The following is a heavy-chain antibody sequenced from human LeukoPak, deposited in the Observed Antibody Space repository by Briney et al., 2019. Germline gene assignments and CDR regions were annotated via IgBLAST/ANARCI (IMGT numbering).Heavy chain of an antibody. CDR1: DFTPSHFW. D-gene: IGHD3-3*01. J-gene: IGHJ3*02. Sequence: PGGSLRLSCAVSDFTPSHFWMHWVRHAPGKGLEWVARIDGPGRGTVYADSVKGRFTFSRDNAKNTLSLQMNSLRHDDTAMYYCVRDRFPDAFDIWGRGTRVTVSS. CDR3: VRDRFPDAFDI. CDR2: IDGPGRGT. V-gene: IGHV3-74*01.